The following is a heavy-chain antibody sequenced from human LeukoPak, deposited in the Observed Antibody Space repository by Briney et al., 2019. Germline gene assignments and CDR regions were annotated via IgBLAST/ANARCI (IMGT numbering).Heavy chain of an antibody. D-gene: IGHD1-14*01. CDR1: GFTFNTYA. J-gene: IGHJ4*02. V-gene: IGHV3-23*01. Sequence: GGSLRLSCAAFGFTFNTYAMNWVRQAPGKGLEWVSTVTPSGGSTYSADSVKGRFTISRDNSKNTLYLQMNSLRAEDTAIYYCAKALSGTLAGNFDYWGQGTLVTVSS. CDR3: AKALSGTLAGNFDY. CDR2: VTPSGGST.